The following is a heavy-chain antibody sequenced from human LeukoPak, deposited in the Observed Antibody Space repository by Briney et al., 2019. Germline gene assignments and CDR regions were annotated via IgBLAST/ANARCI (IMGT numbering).Heavy chain of an antibody. CDR1: GFTFSSSW. CDR2: IKYDGNEI. D-gene: IGHD5-18*01. CDR3: AAMDHFDY. Sequence: GGSLRLSCAASGFTFSSSWMAWVRQAPGKGLEWVANIKYDGNEIYYVDSVKGRFTISRDNAKNSLHLEMNGLRADDTAVYYCAAMDHFDYWGQGTLVSVSS. J-gene: IGHJ4*02. V-gene: IGHV3-7*01.